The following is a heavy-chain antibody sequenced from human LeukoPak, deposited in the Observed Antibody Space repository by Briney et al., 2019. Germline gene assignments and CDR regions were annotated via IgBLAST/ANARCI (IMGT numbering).Heavy chain of an antibody. CDR2: INPNSGGR. CDR1: GYTFTGYY. J-gene: IGHJ6*03. CDR3: ARDPYYDFWSGHGLNPQYYMDV. V-gene: IGHV1-2*06. Sequence: VASVKVSCKASGYTFTGYYMHWERQAPGQGLEWMGRINPNSGGRNYAQKFQGRVTMTRDTSISTAYMELSRLRSDDTAVYYCARDPYYDFWSGHGLNPQYYMDVWGKGTTVTVSS. D-gene: IGHD3-3*01.